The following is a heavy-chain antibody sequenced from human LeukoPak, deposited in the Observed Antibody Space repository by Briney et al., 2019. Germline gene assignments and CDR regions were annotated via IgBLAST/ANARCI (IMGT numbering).Heavy chain of an antibody. Sequence: SETLSLTCTVSGGSITTYYWSWIRQPAGKGLEWIGRVSTSGKTNYNPSLKSRLTMSADTSKKQFSLILNSITAADTAVYYCAVGRPRNATRLDDGYDFWGQGTMVTVSS. CDR3: AVGRPRNATRLDDGYDF. CDR1: GGSITTYY. V-gene: IGHV4-4*07. J-gene: IGHJ3*01. CDR2: VSTSGKT. D-gene: IGHD1-1*01.